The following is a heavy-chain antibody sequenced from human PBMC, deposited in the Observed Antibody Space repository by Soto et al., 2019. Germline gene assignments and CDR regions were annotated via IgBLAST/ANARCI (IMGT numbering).Heavy chain of an antibody. CDR1: GGSISNGLYQ. CDR3: TRLMNGTPGDN. D-gene: IGHD1-1*01. V-gene: IGHV4-39*01. J-gene: IGHJ4*02. Sequence: PSETLSLTCTVSGGSISNGLYQWGWVRQPPGKGLEWIGSMYYSGNTYYNPSLESPVTISVDTPKNQFSLEMRSVTAADTAVYHCTRLMNGTPGDNWGQGTLVTVSS. CDR2: MYYSGNT.